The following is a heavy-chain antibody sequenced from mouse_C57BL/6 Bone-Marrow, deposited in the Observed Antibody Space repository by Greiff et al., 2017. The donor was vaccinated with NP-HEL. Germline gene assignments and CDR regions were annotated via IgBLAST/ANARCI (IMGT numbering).Heavy chain of an antibody. D-gene: IGHD2-4*01. J-gene: IGHJ1*03. V-gene: IGHV1-19*01. CDR1: GYTFTDYY. CDR3: ARWVYDYECYWYFDV. Sequence: EVQLQQSGPVLVKPGASVKMSCKASGYTFTDYYMNWVKQSHGKSLEWIGVINPYNGGTSYNQKFKGKATLTVDKSSSTAYMELNSLTSEDSAVYYCARWVYDYECYWYFDVWGTGTTVTVSS. CDR2: INPYNGGT.